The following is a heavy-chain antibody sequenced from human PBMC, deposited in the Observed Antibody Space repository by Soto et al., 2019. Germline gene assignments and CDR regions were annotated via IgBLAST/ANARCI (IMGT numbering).Heavy chain of an antibody. CDR2: IIPILTTP. J-gene: IGHJ6*02. CDR1: GGTFSIYG. V-gene: IGHV1-69*13. CDR3: ATSVGIAPTGEDGLDV. Sequence: AAVKVSCKASGGTFSIYGFSWVRQAPGQGPEWIGGIIPILTTPNYAQKFHGRVTIVADESTTTVYMELSSLKSEDTAVYYCATSVGIAPTGEDGLDVWG. D-gene: IGHD2-8*02.